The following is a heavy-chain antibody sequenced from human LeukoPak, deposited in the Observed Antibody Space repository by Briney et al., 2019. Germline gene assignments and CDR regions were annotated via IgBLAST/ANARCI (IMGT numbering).Heavy chain of an antibody. CDR3: ARGSDTAAGLY. CDR1: GGSISSGGYY. D-gene: IGHD6-13*01. CDR2: IYYSGST. J-gene: IGHJ4*02. V-gene: IGHV4-31*03. Sequence: SETLSLTCTVSGGSISSGGYYWSWIRQHPGKGLEWIGYIYYSGSTYYNPSLKSRVSISVDSYKNQFSLKVSSVTAADTAVYYCARGSDTAAGLYWGQGTLVTVSS.